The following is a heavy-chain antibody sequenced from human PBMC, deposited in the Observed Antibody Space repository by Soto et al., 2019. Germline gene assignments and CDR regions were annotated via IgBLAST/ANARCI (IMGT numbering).Heavy chain of an antibody. V-gene: IGHV5-51*01. CDR1: GYSFTSYW. J-gene: IGHJ3*02. Sequence: GESLKISCKGSGYSFTSYWIGWVRQMPGKGLEWMGIIYPGDSDTRYSPSFQGQVTISADKSISTAYLQWSSLKASDTAMYYCARLLEDGEAPSAFDIWGQGTMVTVSS. CDR3: ARLLEDGEAPSAFDI. D-gene: IGHD3-10*01. CDR2: IYPGDSDT.